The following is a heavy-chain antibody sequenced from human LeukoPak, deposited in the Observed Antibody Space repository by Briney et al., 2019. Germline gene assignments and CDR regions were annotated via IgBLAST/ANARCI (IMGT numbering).Heavy chain of an antibody. CDR3: ASVSVWELATHPGGSFDY. CDR1: GGLVSRIEYY. J-gene: IGHJ4*02. CDR2: IYHTGTT. Sequence: SQTLSLTCTVSGGLVSRIEYYWSWIRQSPVKGLEWLGHIYHTGTTLYSPHLNNRLTVSVDSSRNQFSLTLNSVTAADAAVYYCASVSVWELATHPGGSFDYWGRGILVTVSS. V-gene: IGHV4-30-4*08. D-gene: IGHD1-26*01.